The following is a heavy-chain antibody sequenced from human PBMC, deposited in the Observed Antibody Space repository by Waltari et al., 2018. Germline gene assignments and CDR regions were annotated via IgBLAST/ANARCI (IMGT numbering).Heavy chain of an antibody. Sequence: QVQLQESGPGLVKPSQTLSLTCTVSGGSISSGGYYWSWIRQHPGKGLEWIGYIYHSGSTYYNPSLKSRVTISVDRSKNQFSLKLSSVTAAGTAVYYCARDGPHYGGKGRWFDPWGQGTLVTVSS. V-gene: IGHV4-31*03. CDR3: ARDGPHYGGKGRWFDP. CDR2: IYHSGST. CDR1: GGSISSGGYY. J-gene: IGHJ5*02. D-gene: IGHD4-17*01.